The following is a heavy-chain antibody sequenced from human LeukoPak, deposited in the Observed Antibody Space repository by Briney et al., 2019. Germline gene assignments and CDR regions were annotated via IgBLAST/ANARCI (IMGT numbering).Heavy chain of an antibody. CDR2: ISSNGGVT. V-gene: IGHV3-64D*06. D-gene: IGHD1-26*01. Sequence: GGSLRLSCSASGFTFSSYAMDWVRQAPGKGLEYVSGISSNGGVTYYTGSVKGRFTISRDNSKNRMYLQMSSLRAEDTAVYYCVKAIVGATFDSWAREPWSPSPQ. CDR1: GFTFSSYA. J-gene: IGHJ4*02. CDR3: VKAIVGATFDS.